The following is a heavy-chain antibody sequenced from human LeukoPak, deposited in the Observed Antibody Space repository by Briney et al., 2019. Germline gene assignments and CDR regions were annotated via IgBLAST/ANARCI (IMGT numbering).Heavy chain of an antibody. CDR2: INPNSGGT. Sequence: ASVKVSCKASGYTFTGYYMHWVRQAPGQGLEWMGWINPNSGGTNYAQKFQGRVTMTRDTSISTAYMELSRLRSDDTAVYYCARDYTVGATRDYWGQGTLVTVSS. V-gene: IGHV1-2*02. D-gene: IGHD1-26*01. CDR3: ARDYTVGATRDY. J-gene: IGHJ4*02. CDR1: GYTFTGYY.